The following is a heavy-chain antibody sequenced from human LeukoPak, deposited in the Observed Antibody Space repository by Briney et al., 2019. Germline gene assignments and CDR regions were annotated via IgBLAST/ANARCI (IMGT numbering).Heavy chain of an antibody. D-gene: IGHD3-16*01. CDR2: ISSSRTI. V-gene: IGHV3-48*01. Sequence: GSLRLSCAASGFTFSSYAMSWVRQAPGKGLEWVSYISSSRTIYYADSVKGRFTISRDNAKNSLYLQMNSLRAEDTAVYYCARDGVSGYYYMDVWGKGTTVTVSS. CDR3: ARDGVSGYYYMDV. CDR1: GFTFSSYA. J-gene: IGHJ6*03.